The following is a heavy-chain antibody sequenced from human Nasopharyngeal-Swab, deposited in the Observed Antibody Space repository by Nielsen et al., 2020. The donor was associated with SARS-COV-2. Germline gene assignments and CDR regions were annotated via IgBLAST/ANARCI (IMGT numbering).Heavy chain of an antibody. J-gene: IGHJ4*01. CDR1: GFSFSASG. CDR3: ARVRYYGSGDYRPHYFDF. CDR2: ISIGNSYI. V-gene: IGHV3-21*01. Sequence: GESLKISCAASGFSFSASGMSWVRRVPGKGLEWVSSISIGNSYILYADSVKGRFTISRDNVRESLFLQMNSLTADDTAVYYCARVRYYGSGDYRPHYFDFWGHGTLVTVSS. D-gene: IGHD3-10*01.